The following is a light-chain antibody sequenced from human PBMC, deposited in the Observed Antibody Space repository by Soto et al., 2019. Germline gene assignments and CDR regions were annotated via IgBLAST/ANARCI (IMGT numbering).Light chain of an antibody. CDR3: QHWTDYSWT. V-gene: IGKV1-5*03. J-gene: IGKJ1*01. Sequence: DIHMTQSPSTLSASVGDRVTITYRASHSLIMWLDWYQQKPGKAPNLLIYKTSSLESGVPSRFSGSGSGTEFTLTISSLQPDDFATYYCQHWTDYSWTFGQGTKVEVK. CDR1: HSLIMW. CDR2: KTS.